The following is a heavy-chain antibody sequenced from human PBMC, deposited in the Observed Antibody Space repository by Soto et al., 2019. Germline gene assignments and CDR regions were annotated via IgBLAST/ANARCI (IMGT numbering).Heavy chain of an antibody. V-gene: IGHV3-30*18. J-gene: IGHJ4*02. CDR2: ISYDGSNK. D-gene: IGHD5-18*01. CDR3: AKDARARVDTAMVRAAYYFDY. CDR1: GFTFSSYG. Sequence: GCLLLSCSASGFTFSSYGMHWVRQAPGKGLEWVAVISYDGSNKYYADSVKGRFTISRDNSKNTLYLQMNSLRAEDTAVYYCAKDARARVDTAMVRAAYYFDYWGQGTLVTVYS.